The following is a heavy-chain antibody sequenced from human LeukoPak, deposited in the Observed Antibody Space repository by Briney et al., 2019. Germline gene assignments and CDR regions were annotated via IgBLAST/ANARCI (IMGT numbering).Heavy chain of an antibody. Sequence: SETLSLTCTVSGGSISSGGYYWSWIRQPPGKGLEWIGYIYHSGSTNYNPSLKSRVTLSVDTSKNQFSLKLSSVTAADTAVYSWARGGIAAAGKYYYYYMDVWGKGTTVTVSS. CDR2: IYHSGST. D-gene: IGHD6-13*01. J-gene: IGHJ6*03. CDR1: GGSISSGGYY. CDR3: ARGGIAAAGKYYYYYMDV. V-gene: IGHV4-61*08.